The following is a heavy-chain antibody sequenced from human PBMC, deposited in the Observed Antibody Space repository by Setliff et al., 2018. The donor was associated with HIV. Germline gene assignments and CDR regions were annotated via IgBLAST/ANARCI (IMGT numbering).Heavy chain of an antibody. D-gene: IGHD3-16*01. CDR1: GDSIDSPHC. CDR3: VRNSGWALGS. Sequence: SSETLSLTCTVSGDSIDSPHCWSWVRQSLEKGLEWIGEVCQRGGINYCPFFWSRAIISMDKPRSYFSLRLTSVTAADTAIYFCVRNSGWALGSWGQGILVTVSS. CDR2: VCQRGGI. J-gene: IGHJ4*02. V-gene: IGHV4-4*02.